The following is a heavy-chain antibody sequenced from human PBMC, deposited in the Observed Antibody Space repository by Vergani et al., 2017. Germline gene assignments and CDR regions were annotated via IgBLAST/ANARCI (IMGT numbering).Heavy chain of an antibody. Sequence: EVQLVESGGGLVKPGGSLRLSCVASVVTFGSFSMNWVRQAPGKGLEWVSFISSISSYRYYADSVKGRFTISRDNGEYSLLLQMNSLRPEDTAVYYCASGVPGYQLATQYFQHWVQGTLVTVSS. V-gene: IGHV3-21*01. J-gene: IGHJ1*01. CDR2: ISSISSYR. D-gene: IGHD2-2*01. CDR3: ASGVPGYQLATQYFQH. CDR1: VVTFGSFS.